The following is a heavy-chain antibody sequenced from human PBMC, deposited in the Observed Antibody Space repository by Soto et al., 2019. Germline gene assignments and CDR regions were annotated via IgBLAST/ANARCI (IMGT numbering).Heavy chain of an antibody. J-gene: IGHJ4*02. V-gene: IGHV1-24*01. Sequence: GASVKVSCKASGYTFTSYGISWVRQGPGKGLEWMGGFDPVDGETFYAQKFRGRVTMSEDTSTDTAYMELSSLRSEDTAVYYCATTKSAYYDSYDYWGQGTLVTVSS. CDR3: ATTKSAYYDSYDY. CDR2: FDPVDGET. D-gene: IGHD3-22*01. CDR1: GYTFTSYG.